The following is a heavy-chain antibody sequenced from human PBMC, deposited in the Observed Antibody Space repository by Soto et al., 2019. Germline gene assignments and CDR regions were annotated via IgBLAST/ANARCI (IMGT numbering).Heavy chain of an antibody. D-gene: IGHD6-6*01. CDR2: VYYSGST. V-gene: IGHV4-61*01. CDR1: SGSVSSSSYY. J-gene: IGHJ4*02. Sequence: PSETLSLTCTVSSGSVSSSSYYWTWIRQPPGKGLEWIGYVYYSGSTNYNPSLKSRVTISIDTSKNDFSLKLSSVTAADTAVNYCASRLAVRPRYYFDSWGQGTLVTVS. CDR3: ASRLAVRPRYYFDS.